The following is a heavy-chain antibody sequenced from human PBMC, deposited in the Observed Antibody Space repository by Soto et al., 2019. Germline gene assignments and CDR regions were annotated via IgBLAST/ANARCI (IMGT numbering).Heavy chain of an antibody. CDR3: ARVEAVAGLYNYHGLDV. V-gene: IGHV1-69*12. CDR1: GGTFSNYA. Sequence: QVQLVQSGAEVKKPGSSVKVSCKVSGGTFSNYAIDWVRLAPGHGLEWMGGIVPIFGTTYYTQKFQGRAKIFADASTTTAYLEMSSLRAEDTAIYYCARVEAVAGLYNYHGLDVWGQGTAVTVSS. J-gene: IGHJ6*02. CDR2: IVPIFGTT. D-gene: IGHD6-19*01.